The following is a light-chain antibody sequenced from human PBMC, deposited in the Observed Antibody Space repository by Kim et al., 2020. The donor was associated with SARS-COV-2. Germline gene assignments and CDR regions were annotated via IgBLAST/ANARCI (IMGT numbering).Light chain of an antibody. CDR2: DAS. CDR3: QHYDSCSWT. CDR1: QNIGSW. Sequence: DIQMTQSPSTLSASVGDRVTITCRASQNIGSWLAWYQQRPGKAPTLLVSDASTLKSGVPSRFSGSGSGTEFTLTISSLQPDDFATYFCQHYDSCSWTFGQGTKVDIK. V-gene: IGKV1-5*01. J-gene: IGKJ1*01.